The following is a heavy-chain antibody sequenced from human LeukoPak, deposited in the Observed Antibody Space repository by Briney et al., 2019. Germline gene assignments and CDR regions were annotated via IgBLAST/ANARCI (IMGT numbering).Heavy chain of an antibody. Sequence: GGALRLSCAASGFTFSNYAMNWVRQAPGKRLEWVSDICGSGNRTYYADSVKGRFTISRDNSKNTLYLQMNSLRAEDTAVYNCAKLSGSSGSPSNWFEVWGQGTLVTVSS. V-gene: IGHV3-23*01. D-gene: IGHD3-10*01. CDR3: AKLSGSSGSPSNWFEV. CDR2: ICGSGNRT. J-gene: IGHJ5*02. CDR1: GFTFSNYA.